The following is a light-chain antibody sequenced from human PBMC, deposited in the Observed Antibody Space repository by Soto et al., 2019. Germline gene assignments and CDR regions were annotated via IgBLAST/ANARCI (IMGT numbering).Light chain of an antibody. CDR2: KAS. J-gene: IGKJ4*01. CDR3: QQYHSYSLT. V-gene: IGKV1-5*03. CDR1: QSISSW. Sequence: DIQMTQSPSTLSASVGDRVTITCRASQSISSWLAWYQQKPGKAPKRLIYKASSLEGGVPSRFSGSGSGTDFTLTISSLQPDDFAPYYCQQYHSYSLTFGGGTKVEIK.